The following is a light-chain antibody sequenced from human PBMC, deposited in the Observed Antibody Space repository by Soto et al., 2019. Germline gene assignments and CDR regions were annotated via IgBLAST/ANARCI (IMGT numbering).Light chain of an antibody. V-gene: IGKV1-5*03. J-gene: IGKJ1*01. CDR2: KAS. CDR1: QSVSIW. CDR3: QQYNSYLWT. Sequence: DVQMTQSTSTLSASVGDRVTITCRASQSVSIWLAWYQQKPGKAPKLLIYKASSLESGVPSRFSGSGSGAEFTLTISSLQPDDFATYYCQQYNSYLWTFGQGTKVEIK.